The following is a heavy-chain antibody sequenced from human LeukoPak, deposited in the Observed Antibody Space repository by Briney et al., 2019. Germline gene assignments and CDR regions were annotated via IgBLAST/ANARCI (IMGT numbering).Heavy chain of an antibody. CDR2: ISSSGSTI. J-gene: IGHJ5*02. V-gene: IGHV3-11*04. CDR3: ARGKTSQNIVTRKTYNWFDP. CDR1: GFTFSDYY. Sequence: GGSLRLSCAASGFTFSDYYMTWIRQAPGKGLEWVSYISSSGSTIYYADSVKGRFTISRDNAKNSLYLQMNSLRAEDTAVYYCARGKTSQNIVTRKTYNWFDPWGQGTLVTVSS. D-gene: IGHD2/OR15-2a*01.